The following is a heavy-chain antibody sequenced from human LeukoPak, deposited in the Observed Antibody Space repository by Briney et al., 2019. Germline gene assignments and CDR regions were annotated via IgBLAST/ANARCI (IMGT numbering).Heavy chain of an antibody. CDR2: IYHSGST. V-gene: IGHV4-30-2*01. Sequence: SQTLSLTCAVSGGSISSGGYSWSWLRQPPGKGLEWIGYIYHSGSTYYNPSLKSRVTISVDRSKNQFSLKLSSVTAADTAVYYCARVWNYCYFDYWGQGTLVTVSS. J-gene: IGHJ4*02. D-gene: IGHD1-7*01. CDR3: ARVWNYCYFDY. CDR1: GGSISSGGYS.